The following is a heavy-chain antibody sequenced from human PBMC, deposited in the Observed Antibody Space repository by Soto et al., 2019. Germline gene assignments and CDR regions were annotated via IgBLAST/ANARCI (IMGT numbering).Heavy chain of an antibody. Sequence: QLRLQESGSGLVKPSPTLSLTCAVSGGSISSGNSYSWSWLRHPPGKGLEWIGSISHTGSTSYNPSLKVRVTTSVDKSNTQYSLKRSSVTAADMAVYYCARAVAPYFGTRFDPWGQGTPVIVSS. J-gene: IGHJ5*02. CDR1: GGSISSGNSYS. D-gene: IGHD3-10*01. CDR3: ARAVAPYFGTRFDP. CDR2: ISHTGST. V-gene: IGHV4-30-2*01.